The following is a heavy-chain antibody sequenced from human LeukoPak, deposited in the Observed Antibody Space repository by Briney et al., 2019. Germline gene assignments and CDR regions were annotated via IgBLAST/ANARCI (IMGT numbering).Heavy chain of an antibody. D-gene: IGHD3-10*01. V-gene: IGHV4-34*01. CDR3: ARGIGGSMKYYYGSGNNWFDP. CDR1: GGSFSGYY. Sequence: PSETLSLTCAVYGGSFSGYYWSWIRQPPGKALEWIGEINHSGSTNYNPSLKSRVTISVDTSKNQFSLKLSSVTAADTAVYYCARGIGGSMKYYYGSGNNWFDPWGQGTLVTVSS. CDR2: INHSGST. J-gene: IGHJ5*02.